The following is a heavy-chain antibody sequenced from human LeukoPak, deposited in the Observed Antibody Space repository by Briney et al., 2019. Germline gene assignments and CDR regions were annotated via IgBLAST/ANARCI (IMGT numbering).Heavy chain of an antibody. CDR2: INSDGSST. CDR3: ARSLVVGATYPYH. J-gene: IGHJ5*02. V-gene: IGHV3-74*01. CDR1: GFTFSSYW. D-gene: IGHD1-26*01. Sequence: GGSLRLSCAASGFTFSSYWMHWVRQAPGKGLVWVSRINSDGSSTSYADSVKGRFTISRDNAKNTLYLQLNSLRAEDTAVYYCARSLVVGATYPYHWGQGTLVTVSS.